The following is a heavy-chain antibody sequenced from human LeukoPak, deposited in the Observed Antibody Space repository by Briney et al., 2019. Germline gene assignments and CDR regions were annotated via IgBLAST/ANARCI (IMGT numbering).Heavy chain of an antibody. J-gene: IGHJ4*02. V-gene: IGHV3-7*01. CDR1: GFTFTGYW. CDR3: ARVGAWELQRVFDY. D-gene: IGHD1-26*01. CDR2: INRGGSES. Sequence: GGSLRLSCAASGFTFTGYWMTWVRQVPGKGLEWVANINRGGSESYYVDSVKGRFTISRDNAKNSLYLQMDSLRVEDTAVYYCARVGAWELQRVFDYWGQGTLVTVSS.